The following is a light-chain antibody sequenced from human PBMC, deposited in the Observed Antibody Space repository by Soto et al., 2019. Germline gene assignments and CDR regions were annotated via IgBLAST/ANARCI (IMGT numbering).Light chain of an antibody. CDR2: AAF. CDR1: QSISNY. CDR3: QQSYSTPRT. Sequence: DIQMTQSPSSLSASVGDRVTIACRTSQSISNYLNWYQQKPGKAPKLLIYAAFSLQSGVPSRFSGSGSGTEFTLTICSLQAEDFATYYCQQSYSTPRTFGQGTKVEIK. J-gene: IGKJ1*01. V-gene: IGKV1-39*01.